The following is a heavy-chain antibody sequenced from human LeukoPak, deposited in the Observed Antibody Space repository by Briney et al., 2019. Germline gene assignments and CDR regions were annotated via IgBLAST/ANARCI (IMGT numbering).Heavy chain of an antibody. CDR1: GFTFTDHY. D-gene: IGHD2/OR15-2a*01. CDR2: IGPHSTFT. J-gene: IGHJ4*02. V-gene: IGHV1-2*02. CDR3: VREGEGPLSKDFDY. Sequence: ASVKVSCKSSGFTFTDHYIHWVRQGPGQGLEWMGYIGPHSTFTSSPQEFQGGVTMTRDASMSTAYMELTRLTSDDAAVYYCVREGEGPLSKDFDYWGQGTLVTVSS.